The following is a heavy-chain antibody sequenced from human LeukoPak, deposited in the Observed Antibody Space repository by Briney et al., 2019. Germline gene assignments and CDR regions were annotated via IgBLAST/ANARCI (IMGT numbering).Heavy chain of an antibody. D-gene: IGHD2-2*01. V-gene: IGHV1-18*01. CDR1: GYTFTSYD. J-gene: IGHJ4*02. CDR2: MNPNSGNT. CDR3: AREGVVGLL. Sequence: ASVKVSCKASGYTFTSYDINWVRQATGQGLEWMGWMNPNSGNTNYAQKLQGRVTMTTDTSTSTAYMELRSLRSDDTAVYYCAREGVVGLLWGQGTLVTVSS.